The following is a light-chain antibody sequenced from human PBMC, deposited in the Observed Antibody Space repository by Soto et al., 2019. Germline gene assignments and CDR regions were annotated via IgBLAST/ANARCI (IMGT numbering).Light chain of an antibody. V-gene: IGKV3-20*01. CDR2: GAS. CDR3: QQYDNSIT. CDR1: QSVSSNN. Sequence: EIVLTQSPGTLSLSPGETATLSCRASQSVSSNNLAWYHQKPGQTPRLLIYGASSRATGIPDRFSGSGSGTDFTLTISRLEPEDFAVYYCQQYDNSITSGQGTRLEIE. J-gene: IGKJ5*01.